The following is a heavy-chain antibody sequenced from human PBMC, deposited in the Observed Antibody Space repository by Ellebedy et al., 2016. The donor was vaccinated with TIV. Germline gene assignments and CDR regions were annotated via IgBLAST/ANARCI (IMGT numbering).Heavy chain of an antibody. Sequence: GGSLRLSCAASGFTVSSNYMNWVRQAPGKGLERVSIIYSAGSTYYADSVKGRFTISKDNSKNTLNLQMTSLRAEDTAVYSCARASFYDVDLSGWYFDIWGRGTLVTVSS. J-gene: IGHJ2*01. CDR1: GFTVSSNY. D-gene: IGHD3-10*02. CDR2: IYSAGST. CDR3: ARASFYDVDLSGWYFDI. V-gene: IGHV3-66*01.